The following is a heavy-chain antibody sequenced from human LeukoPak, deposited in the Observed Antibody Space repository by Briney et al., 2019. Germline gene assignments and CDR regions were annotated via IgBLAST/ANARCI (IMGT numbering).Heavy chain of an antibody. J-gene: IGHJ4*02. D-gene: IGHD3-10*01. CDR3: AKEYYGSGGFFDY. CDR2: IWYDGSNK. CDR1: GFTFSSYG. Sequence: GRSLRLSCAASGFTFSSYGMHWVRQAPGKGLEWVAVIWYDGSNKYYADSVKGRFTISRDNSKNTLYLQMNSLRAEVTAVYYCAKEYYGSGGFFDYWGQGTLVTVSS. V-gene: IGHV3-33*06.